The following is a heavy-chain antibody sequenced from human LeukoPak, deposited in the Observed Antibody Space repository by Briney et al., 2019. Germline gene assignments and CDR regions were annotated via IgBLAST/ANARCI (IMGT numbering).Heavy chain of an antibody. CDR2: ISSSGSTI. D-gene: IGHD3-3*01. J-gene: IGHJ6*02. Sequence: GGSLRLSCAASGFTFSDYYMSWIRQAPGKGLERVSYISSSGSTIYYADSVKGRFTISRDNAKNSLYLQMNSLRAEDTAVYYCAREFTSRFLEWSPLKGMDVWGQGTTVTVSS. CDR1: GFTFSDYY. CDR3: AREFTSRFLEWSPLKGMDV. V-gene: IGHV3-11*01.